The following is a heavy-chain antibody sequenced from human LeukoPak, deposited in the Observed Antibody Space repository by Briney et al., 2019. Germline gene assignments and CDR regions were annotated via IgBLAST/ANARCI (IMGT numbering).Heavy chain of an antibody. CDR3: ASLATVTTFWCDP. CDR1: GGSISSSSYY. V-gene: IGHV4-39*01. J-gene: IGHJ5*02. Sequence: SETLSLTCTVSGGSISSSSYYWGWIRQPPGKGLEWIGSIYYSGSTYYNPSLKSRVTISVATSKNQFSLKLSSVTAADTAVYYCASLATVTTFWCDPWGQGTLVTVSS. CDR2: IYYSGST. D-gene: IGHD4-17*01.